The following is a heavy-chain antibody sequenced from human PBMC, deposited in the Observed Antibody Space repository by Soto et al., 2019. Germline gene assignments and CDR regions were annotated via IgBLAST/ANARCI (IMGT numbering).Heavy chain of an antibody. CDR2: MNPNSGNT. D-gene: IGHD3-10*01. J-gene: IGHJ6*02. CDR1: GYSFTSYD. V-gene: IGHV1-8*01. Sequence: ASVKVSCKASGYSFTSYDINWVRQATGQGLEWMGWMNPNSGNTGYAQKFQGRVTMTRNTSISTAYMELSSLRSEDTAVYYCARGLLTMVRGVTHMDVWGQGTTVTVSS. CDR3: ARGLLTMVRGVTHMDV.